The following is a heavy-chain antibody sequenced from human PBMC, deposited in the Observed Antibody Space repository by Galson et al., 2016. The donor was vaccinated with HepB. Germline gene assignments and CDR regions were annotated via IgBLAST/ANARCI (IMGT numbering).Heavy chain of an antibody. J-gene: IGHJ4*02. CDR3: ARTFHSCFYD. Sequence: SVKVSCKASGFTLTTYAMQWVRQVPGQRPEWMGWINGGTGNTQYSQKFQGRVTITRDTSANILYLELSSLRSDDTAVYYCARTFHSCFYDWGQGTLVTVSS. CDR2: INGGTGNT. CDR1: GFTLTTYA. D-gene: IGHD2/OR15-2a*01. V-gene: IGHV1-3*01.